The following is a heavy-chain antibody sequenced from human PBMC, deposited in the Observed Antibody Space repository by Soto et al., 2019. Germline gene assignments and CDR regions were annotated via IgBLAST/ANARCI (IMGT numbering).Heavy chain of an antibody. CDR3: ARGLEGIVVVSFDY. Sequence: SETLSLTCTVSGGSISSGDYYWSWIRQPPGKGLEWIGYIYYSGSTYYNPSLKSRVTISVDTSKNQFSLKLSSVTAADTAVYYCARGLEGIVVVSFDYWGQGTLVTVSS. J-gene: IGHJ4*02. V-gene: IGHV4-30-4*01. CDR2: IYYSGST. D-gene: IGHD3-22*01. CDR1: GGSISSGDYY.